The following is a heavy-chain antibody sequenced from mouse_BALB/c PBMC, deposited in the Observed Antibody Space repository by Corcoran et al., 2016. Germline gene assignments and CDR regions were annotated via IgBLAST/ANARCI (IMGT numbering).Heavy chain of an antibody. J-gene: IGHJ4*01. D-gene: IGHD2-2*01. V-gene: IGHV9-3-1*01. CDR2: INTYTGEP. CDR1: GYTFTNYG. Sequence: QIQLVQSGPELKKPGETVKISCKASGYTFTNYGMNWVKQAPGKGLKWMGWINTYTGEPTYADDFKGRFAFSLETSASTAYLQINNLKNEDTATYFCARGGYDEGYAMDYWGQGTSVTVSS. CDR3: ARGGYDEGYAMDY.